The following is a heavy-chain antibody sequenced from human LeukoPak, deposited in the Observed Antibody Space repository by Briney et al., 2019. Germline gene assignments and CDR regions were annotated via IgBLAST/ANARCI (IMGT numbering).Heavy chain of an antibody. CDR1: GLTFINFG. D-gene: IGHD3-22*01. CDR2: ISGSAVIT. J-gene: IGHJ4*02. Sequence: GGSLRLSCAASGLTFINFGMTWVRQAPGKGLEWVSAISGSAVITFYADSVKGRFTISRDNSKNTLYLQMNSLRAEDTAVYYCAKDEGSSGYYSSYWGQGTLVTVSS. CDR3: AKDEGSSGYYSSY. V-gene: IGHV3-23*01.